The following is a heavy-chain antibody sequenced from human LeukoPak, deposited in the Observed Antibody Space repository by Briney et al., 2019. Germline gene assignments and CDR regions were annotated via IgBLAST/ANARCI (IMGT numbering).Heavy chain of an antibody. D-gene: IGHD2-15*01. CDR2: ISSSGSTI. Sequence: GGSLRLSCAASGFTFSSYEMNWVRQAPGKGLEWVSYISSSGSTIYYADSVKGRFTISRDNAKNSLYLQMNSLRAEDTAVYYCARALEVAASDYWGQGTLVTVSP. CDR1: GFTFSSYE. J-gene: IGHJ4*02. V-gene: IGHV3-48*03. CDR3: ARALEVAASDY.